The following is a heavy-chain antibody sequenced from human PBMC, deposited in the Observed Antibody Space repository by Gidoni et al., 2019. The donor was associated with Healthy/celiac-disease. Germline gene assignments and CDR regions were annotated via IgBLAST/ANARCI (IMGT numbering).Heavy chain of an antibody. CDR2: IGTAGDT. V-gene: IGHV3-13*01. Sequence: EVQLVESGGGLVQPGGSLRLSCAASGFPFSSYDMHWVRQATGKGLEWVSAIGTAGDTYYPGSVKGRFTISRENAKNSLYLQMNSLRAGDTAVYYCARGAHYYDSRSYGMDVWGQGTTVTVSS. J-gene: IGHJ6*02. CDR1: GFPFSSYD. D-gene: IGHD3-22*01. CDR3: ARGAHYYDSRSYGMDV.